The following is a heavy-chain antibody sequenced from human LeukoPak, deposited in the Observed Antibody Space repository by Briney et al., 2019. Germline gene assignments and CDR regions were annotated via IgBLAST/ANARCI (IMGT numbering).Heavy chain of an antibody. CDR3: VRRDNPDWNYFDC. D-gene: IGHD3-9*01. CDR2: IYYSGST. V-gene: IGHV4-59*08. CDR1: GGSINSHY. Sequence: SETLSLTCTVSGGSINSHYWSWIRQSPGKGLEWIGDIYYSGSTKYNPSLKSRVTISVETPKNDLSLRLTSVLAADTAIYYCVRRDNPDWNYFDCWGQGILVTVSS. J-gene: IGHJ4*02.